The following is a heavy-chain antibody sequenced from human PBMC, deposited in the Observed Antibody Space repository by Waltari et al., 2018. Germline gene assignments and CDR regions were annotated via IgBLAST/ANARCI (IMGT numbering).Heavy chain of an antibody. CDR1: GGSISSTTSY. J-gene: IGHJ4*02. D-gene: IGHD1-26*01. CDR2: IHYSGNT. Sequence: QLQLQESGPRLVRPSETLSLTCTVSGGSISSTTSYWAWIRQTPGKGLEWIGYIHYSGNTYYNPSLRSRVTISVDTSKNQFSLNLRSVTAADTAVYYCAHLKTGSLMGAADYWGQGTLVTVSS. CDR3: AHLKTGSLMGAADY. V-gene: IGHV4-39*07.